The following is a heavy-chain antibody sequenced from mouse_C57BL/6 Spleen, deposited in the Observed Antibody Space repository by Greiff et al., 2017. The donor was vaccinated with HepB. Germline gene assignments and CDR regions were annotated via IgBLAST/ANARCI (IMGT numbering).Heavy chain of an antibody. V-gene: IGHV1-64*01. CDR1: GYTFTSYW. CDR3: ARGDYDEGDCYAMDY. CDR2: IHPNSGST. Sequence: QVQLQQPGAELVKPGASVKLSCKASGYTFTSYWMHWVKQRPGQGLEWIGMIHPNSGSTNYNEKFKSKATLTVDKSSSTAYMQLSSLTSEDSAVYYCARGDYDEGDCYAMDYWGQGTSVTVSS. J-gene: IGHJ4*01. D-gene: IGHD2-4*01.